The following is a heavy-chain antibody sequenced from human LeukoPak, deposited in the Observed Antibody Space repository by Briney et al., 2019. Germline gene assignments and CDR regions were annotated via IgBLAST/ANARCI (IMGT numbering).Heavy chain of an antibody. CDR3: ARVGSGWYIDY. Sequence: GGSLRLSCAASGFTFSSYAMHWVRQAPGKGLEYVSAISSNGGSTSYANSVKGRFTISRDNSKNTLYLQMGSLRAEDMAVYYCARVGSGWYIDYWGQGTLVTVSS. D-gene: IGHD6-19*01. V-gene: IGHV3-64*01. CDR2: ISSNGGST. CDR1: GFTFSSYA. J-gene: IGHJ4*02.